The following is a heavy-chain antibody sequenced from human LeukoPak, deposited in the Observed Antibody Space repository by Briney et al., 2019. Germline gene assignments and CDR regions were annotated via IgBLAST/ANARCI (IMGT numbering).Heavy chain of an antibody. V-gene: IGHV1-18*04. Sequence: ASVKVSCKASGYTFTGYYMHWVRQAPGQGLEWMGWISAYNGNTNYAQKLQGRVTMTTDTSTSTAYMELRSLRSDDTAVYYCARDYRRFLEWSLDYWGQGTLVTVSS. J-gene: IGHJ4*02. CDR2: ISAYNGNT. CDR1: GYTFTGYY. D-gene: IGHD3-3*01. CDR3: ARDYRRFLEWSLDY.